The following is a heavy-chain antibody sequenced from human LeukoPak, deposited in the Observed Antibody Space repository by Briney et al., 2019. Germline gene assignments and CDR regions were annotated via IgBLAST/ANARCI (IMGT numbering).Heavy chain of an antibody. V-gene: IGHV4-30-2*01. CDR3: ARVGSSWPHYYFDY. D-gene: IGHD6-13*01. Sequence: SETLSLTCTVSGGSINSSGYYWSWIRQPPGKGLEWIGYIYHSGSTYYNPSLKSRVTISVDTSKNHFSLKLTSVTAADSAVYNCARVGSSWPHYYFDYWGQGTPVTVSS. CDR2: IYHSGST. CDR1: GGSINSSGYY. J-gene: IGHJ4*02.